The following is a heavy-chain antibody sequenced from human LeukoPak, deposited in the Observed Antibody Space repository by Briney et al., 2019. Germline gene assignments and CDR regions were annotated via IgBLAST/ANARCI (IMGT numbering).Heavy chain of an antibody. Sequence: PGGSLRLSCAYSGFTFSSYAMSWVRQAPGKGLEWVSAISGSGGSTYYADSVKGRFTISRDNSKNTLYLQMNSLRAEDTAVYYCAKDLSMTHYYDSSGDAFDIWGQGTMVTVSS. CDR1: GFTFSSYA. J-gene: IGHJ3*02. CDR3: AKDLSMTHYYDSSGDAFDI. V-gene: IGHV3-23*01. CDR2: ISGSGGST. D-gene: IGHD3-22*01.